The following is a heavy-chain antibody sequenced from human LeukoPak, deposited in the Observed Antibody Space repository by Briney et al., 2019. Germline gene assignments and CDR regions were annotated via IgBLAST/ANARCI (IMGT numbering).Heavy chain of an antibody. V-gene: IGHV1-46*01. J-gene: IGHJ3*02. Sequence: GASVKVSCKASGYTFTSYYMHWVRQAPGQGLEWMGIINPSGGSTGYAQKFQGRVTITRNTSISTAYMELSSLRSEDTAVYYCARGLYPAVGRFLEWLSTLDAFDIWGQGTMVTVSS. CDR1: GYTFTSYY. CDR3: ARGLYPAVGRFLEWLSTLDAFDI. D-gene: IGHD3-3*01. CDR2: INPSGGST.